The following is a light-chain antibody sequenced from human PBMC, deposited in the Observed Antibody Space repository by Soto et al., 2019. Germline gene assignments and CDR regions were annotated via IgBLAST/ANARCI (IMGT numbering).Light chain of an antibody. CDR1: QGIRND. CDR2: AAS. J-gene: IGKJ4*01. Sequence: AIQMTQSPASLSASVGDRVTITCRASQGIRNDLGWYQQKPGKAPKLLIYAASSLQSGVPSRFSGSGSGTDFTLTIISLQPEDFATYYCLQDYNYPLTFGGGTKVDIK. CDR3: LQDYNYPLT. V-gene: IGKV1-6*01.